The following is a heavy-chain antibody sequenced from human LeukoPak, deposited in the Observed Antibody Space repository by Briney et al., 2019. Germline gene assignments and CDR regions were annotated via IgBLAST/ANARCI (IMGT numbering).Heavy chain of an antibody. CDR2: ISRSSTNT. CDR3: AKDDGDSAKGYYFDY. CDR1: DFTFSIYA. V-gene: IGHV3-23*01. Sequence: GGSLRLSCTASDFTFSIYAMGWVRQAPGKGLEWVSAISRSSTNTYYADSVKGRFTISSDNSKNTLYLQMNSLRAEDTALYYCAKDDGDSAKGYYFDYWGQGTLVTVSS. D-gene: IGHD4-17*01. J-gene: IGHJ4*02.